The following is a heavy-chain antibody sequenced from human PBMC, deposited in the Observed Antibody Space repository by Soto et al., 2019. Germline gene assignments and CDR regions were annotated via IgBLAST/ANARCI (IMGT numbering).Heavy chain of an antibody. CDR3: ARDTIAAAGRGRYNWFDP. V-gene: IGHV6-1*01. CDR1: GDSVSSNSAA. J-gene: IGHJ5*02. D-gene: IGHD6-13*01. CDR2: TYYRSKWYN. Sequence: SQTLSLTCAISGDSVSSNSAAWNRIRQSPSRGLEWLGRTYYRSKWYNDYAVSVKSRITINPDTSKNQFSLQLNSVTPEDTAVYYCARDTIAAAGRGRYNWFDPWGQGTLVTVSS.